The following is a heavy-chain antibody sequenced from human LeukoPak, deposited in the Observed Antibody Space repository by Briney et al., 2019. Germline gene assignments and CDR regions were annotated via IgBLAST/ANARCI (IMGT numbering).Heavy chain of an antibody. CDR3: ARGPTVITGYYFDY. J-gene: IGHJ4*02. V-gene: IGHV3-21*01. CDR1: GFTFSSYS. CDR2: ISSSSSYI. Sequence: PGGSLRLSCAASGFTFSSYSMNWVRQAPGKGLEWVSSISSSSSYIYYADSVKGRFTISRDNAKNSLYLQMNSLRAEDTAVYYCARGPTVITGYYFDYWGQGTLVTVSS. D-gene: IGHD4-17*01.